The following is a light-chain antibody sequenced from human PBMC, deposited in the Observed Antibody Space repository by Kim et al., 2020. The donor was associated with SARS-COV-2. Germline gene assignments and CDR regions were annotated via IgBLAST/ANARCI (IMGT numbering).Light chain of an antibody. V-gene: IGLV3-1*01. Sequence: SYELTQPPSVSVFPGQTASITCSGDKLGDKYASWYHQKPGQSPVLVIYQDTKRPSGIPERFSGSNSGNTATLTISGTQAVDEADYYCQAWDNGIGRFGGGTQLTVL. CDR1: KLGDKY. CDR2: QDT. CDR3: QAWDNGIGR. J-gene: IGLJ2*01.